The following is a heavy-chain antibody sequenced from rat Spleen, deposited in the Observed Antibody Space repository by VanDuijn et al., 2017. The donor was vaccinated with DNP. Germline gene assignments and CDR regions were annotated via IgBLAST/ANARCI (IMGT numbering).Heavy chain of an antibody. V-gene: IGHV1-43*01. CDR1: GYTFTSYY. CDR2: INTGSGGS. CDR3: AGTGPHYYVMED. J-gene: IGHJ3*01. D-gene: IGHD1-12*01. Sequence: QIQLQQSGAELAKPGSSVKISCKASGYTFTSYYISWIKQTTGQGLEYIGYINTGSGGSNYNEKFKGKATLTADKPSSTAFMLLSSLTPDDSAVYYCAGTGPHYYVMEDWGQGTLVTVSS.